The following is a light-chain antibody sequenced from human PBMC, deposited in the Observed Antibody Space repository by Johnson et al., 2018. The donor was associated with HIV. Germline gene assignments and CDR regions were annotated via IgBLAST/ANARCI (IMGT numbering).Light chain of an antibody. V-gene: IGLV1-51*02. CDR1: SSNIGTND. CDR2: ENN. CDR3: GTWDSSLISNV. Sequence: QSVLTQPPSVSAAPGQKVTVSCSGSSSNIGTNDVSWYQQFPGAAPKLLIYENNKRPSGIPDRFSGSQSGTSATLGITGLQTGDEADYYCGTWDSSLISNVFGPGTKVTVL. J-gene: IGLJ1*01.